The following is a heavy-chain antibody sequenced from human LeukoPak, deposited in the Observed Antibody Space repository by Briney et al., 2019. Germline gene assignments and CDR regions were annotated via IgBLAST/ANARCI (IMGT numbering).Heavy chain of an antibody. CDR3: ASQCGGDCYPAEYLQH. CDR2: ISSSSSTI. D-gene: IGHD2-21*02. Sequence: GGSLRLSCAASGFTFSSYSMNWVRQAPGKGLEWVSYISSSSSTIYYADSVKGRFTISRDNAKNSLYLQMNSLRAEDTAVYYCASQCGGDCYPAEYLQHWGQGTLVTVSS. V-gene: IGHV3-48*01. J-gene: IGHJ1*01. CDR1: GFTFSSYS.